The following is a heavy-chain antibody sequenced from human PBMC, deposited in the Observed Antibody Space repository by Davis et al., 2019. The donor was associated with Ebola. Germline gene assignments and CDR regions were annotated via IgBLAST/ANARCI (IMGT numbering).Heavy chain of an antibody. Sequence: LSLTCAASGFTFSSYGMHWVRQAPGKGLEWVAVISYDGSNKYYADSVKGRFTISRDNSKNTLYLQMNSLRAEDTAVYYCAKGWSSSWTLFDYWGQGTLVTVSS. CDR3: AKGWSSSWTLFDY. V-gene: IGHV3-30*18. CDR1: GFTFSSYG. J-gene: IGHJ4*02. CDR2: ISYDGSNK. D-gene: IGHD6-13*01.